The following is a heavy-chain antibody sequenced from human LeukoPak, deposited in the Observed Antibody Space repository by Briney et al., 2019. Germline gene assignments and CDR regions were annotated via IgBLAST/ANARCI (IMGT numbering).Heavy chain of an antibody. Sequence: GGSLRLSCAVSGFTFGNYGMHWVRQAPGKGLEWVSSISSSSSYIYYADSVKGRFTISRDNAKNSLYLQMNSLRAEDTAVYYCAGLRSMDVWGQGTTVTVSS. CDR2: ISSSSSYI. D-gene: IGHD3-3*01. V-gene: IGHV3-21*01. J-gene: IGHJ6*02. CDR1: GFTFGNYG. CDR3: AGLRSMDV.